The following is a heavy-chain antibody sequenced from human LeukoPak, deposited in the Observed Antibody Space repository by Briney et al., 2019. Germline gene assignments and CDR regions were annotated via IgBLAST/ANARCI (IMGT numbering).Heavy chain of an antibody. J-gene: IGHJ4*02. CDR3: AREGLLWFGEFPYYFDY. CDR1: GDSVSSNSAA. V-gene: IGHV6-1*01. CDR2: TYYRSKWYN. D-gene: IGHD3-10*01. Sequence: SQTLSLTCAISGDSVSSNSAAWNWIRQSPSRGLEWLGRTYYRSKWYNDYAVSVKSRITINPDTSKNQLSLQLNSVTPEDTAVYYCAREGLLWFGEFPYYFDYWGQGTLVTVSS.